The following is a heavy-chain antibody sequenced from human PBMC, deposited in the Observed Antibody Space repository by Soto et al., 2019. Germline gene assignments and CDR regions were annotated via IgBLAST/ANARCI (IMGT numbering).Heavy chain of an antibody. J-gene: IGHJ4*02. Sequence: EVQLVESGGGLVQPGRSLRLSCAASGFTFDDYAMHWVRQAPGKGLEWVSGISWNSGSIGYADSVKGRFTISRDNAKNTLYLQMNSLRAEDTALYYCAKENYGDRGYFDYWGPGTLVTVSS. CDR2: ISWNSGSI. D-gene: IGHD4-17*01. V-gene: IGHV3-9*01. CDR3: AKENYGDRGYFDY. CDR1: GFTFDDYA.